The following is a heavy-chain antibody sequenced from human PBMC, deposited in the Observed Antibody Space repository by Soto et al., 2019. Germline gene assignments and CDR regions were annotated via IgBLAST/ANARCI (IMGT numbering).Heavy chain of an antibody. CDR3: AKEEDEISPSWLGS. J-gene: IGHJ5*01. CDR1: GQTFGSYH. CDR2: ITPVLGAV. Sequence: QVHLVQSGPEVKKPGSSVKVSCKTSGQTFGSYHVAWVRQAPGQGLEWMGTITPVLGAVNKAQKFQGRVTMTADEISSTVFLEMSGLTEEDTATYFCAKEEDEISPSWLGSWGQGTLVIVSS. V-gene: IGHV1-69*11.